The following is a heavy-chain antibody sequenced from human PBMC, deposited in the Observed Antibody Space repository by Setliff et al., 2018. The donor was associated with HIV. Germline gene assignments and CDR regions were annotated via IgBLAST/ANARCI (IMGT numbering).Heavy chain of an antibody. CDR1: GFSNSA. Sequence: GESLKISCAASGFSNSALHWVRQAPGKGLEWVGRIRSKANNYATEYGASVKGRFIISRDDSRNMAYLQMNSLRTEDTAIYYCAKNQVGSPDGESIYYYYGMDVWGQGTTVTVSS. CDR3: AKNQVGSPDGESIYYYYGMDV. CDR2: IRSKANNYAT. V-gene: IGHV3-73*01. J-gene: IGHJ6*02. D-gene: IGHD3-10*01.